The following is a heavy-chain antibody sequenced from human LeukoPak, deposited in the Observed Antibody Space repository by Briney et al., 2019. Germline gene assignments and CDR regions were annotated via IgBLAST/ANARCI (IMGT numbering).Heavy chain of an antibody. CDR3: AKEGYYYDSSGYAAYFDY. D-gene: IGHD3-22*01. V-gene: IGHV3-23*01. CDR2: ISGSGGST. CDR1: GFTFSSYA. J-gene: IGHJ4*02. Sequence: GGSLRLSCAASGFTFSSYAMSWVRQAPGKGLEWVSAISGSGGSTYYADSVKGRFTISRDNSRNTLYLQMNSLRAEDTAVYYCAKEGYYYDSSGYAAYFDYWGQGTLVTVSS.